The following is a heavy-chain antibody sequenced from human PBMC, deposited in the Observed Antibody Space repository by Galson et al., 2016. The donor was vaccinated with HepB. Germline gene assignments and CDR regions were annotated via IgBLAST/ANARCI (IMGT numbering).Heavy chain of an antibody. V-gene: IGHV3-23*01. D-gene: IGHD5-24*01. CDR3: ATRFREFDY. Sequence: SLRLSCAASGFIFSNYAMSWVRQAPGKGLEWVSAISGSDGRTYYADSVKGRFSISRDNPKDTLFLQMNTLRVDDTAVYYCATRFREFDYWGQGTLVTVSS. CDR1: GFIFSNYA. CDR2: ISGSDGRT. J-gene: IGHJ4*02.